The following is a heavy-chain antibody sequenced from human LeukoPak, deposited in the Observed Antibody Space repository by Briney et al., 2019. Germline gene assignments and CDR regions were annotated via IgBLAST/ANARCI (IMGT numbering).Heavy chain of an antibody. J-gene: IGHJ4*02. CDR1: GYSFTSYW. CDR3: ARGTIPYSSSWYYFDY. Sequence: GESLKISCKGSGYSFTSYWIGWVRQMPGKGLEWMGIIYPGDSDTRYSPSFRGQVTISADKSISTAYLQWSSLKASDTAMYYCARGTIPYSSSWYYFDYWGQGTLVTVSS. D-gene: IGHD6-13*01. V-gene: IGHV5-51*01. CDR2: IYPGDSDT.